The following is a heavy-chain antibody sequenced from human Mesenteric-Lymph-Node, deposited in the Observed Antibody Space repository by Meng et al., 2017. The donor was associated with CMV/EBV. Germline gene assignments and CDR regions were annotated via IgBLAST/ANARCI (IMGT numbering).Heavy chain of an antibody. D-gene: IGHD5-18*01. J-gene: IGHJ4*02. Sequence: GESLKISCAASGFTFSCYWMSWVRQAPGKGLEWVANIKQDGSEKYYVDSVKGRFTISRDNAKNSLYLQMNSLRAEDTAVYYCARGSWIQLWCWDYWGQGTLVTVSS. CDR3: ARGSWIQLWCWDY. CDR1: GFTFSCYW. CDR2: IKQDGSEK. V-gene: IGHV3-7*01.